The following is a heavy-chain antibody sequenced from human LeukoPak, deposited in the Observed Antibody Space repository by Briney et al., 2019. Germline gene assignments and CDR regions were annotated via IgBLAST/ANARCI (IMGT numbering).Heavy chain of an antibody. CDR3: VRMAAGTTAY. J-gene: IGHJ4*02. D-gene: IGHD1-7*01. V-gene: IGHV4-39*07. CDR2: IYYSGNT. CDR1: GGSISRSSFY. Sequence: PSETLSLTCSVSGGSISRSSFYWGWIHQPPGKGMEWIGNIYYSGNTDYNPSLKSRVTISVDTSENQFSLKLSSVTAADTAVYYCVRMAAGTTAYWGQGILVTASS.